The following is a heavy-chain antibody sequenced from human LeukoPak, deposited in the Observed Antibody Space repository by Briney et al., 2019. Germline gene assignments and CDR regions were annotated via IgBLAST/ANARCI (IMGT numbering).Heavy chain of an antibody. CDR3: AREYYDILTGYSNFDY. CDR1: GDSDSSNSAA. J-gene: IGHJ4*02. Sequence: SQTLSLTCAISGDSDSSNSAAWNWIRQSPSRGLEWLGRTYYRSKWYNDYAVSVKSRITINPDTSKNQFSLQLNSVTPEDTAVYYCAREYYDILTGYSNFDYWGQGTLVTVSS. CDR2: TYYRSKWYN. V-gene: IGHV6-1*01. D-gene: IGHD3-9*01.